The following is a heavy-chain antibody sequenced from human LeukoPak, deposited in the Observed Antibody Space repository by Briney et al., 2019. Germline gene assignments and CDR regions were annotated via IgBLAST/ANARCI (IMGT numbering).Heavy chain of an antibody. J-gene: IGHJ5*02. CDR1: GGSISTSSHY. V-gene: IGHV4-39*01. D-gene: IGHD2/OR15-2a*01. Sequence: AETLSLTCTLSGGSISTSSHYWGWIRQPPGKGLEWIGSFGHGRNAFYSPSLKSRVTISVDTSKNQFSLRLNSVTAADTAMYYCGRHAPYSNYDLWGQGTLFTVSS. CDR3: GRHAPYSNYDL. CDR2: FGHGRNA.